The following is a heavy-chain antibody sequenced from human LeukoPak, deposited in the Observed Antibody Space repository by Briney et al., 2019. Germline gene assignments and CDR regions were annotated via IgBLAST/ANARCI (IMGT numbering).Heavy chain of an antibody. Sequence: SETLSLTCAVSGYSISSGYYWGWIRQPPGQGLEWIGSMYHSGSTYYNPSLKSRVTISVDTSKNQFSLKLSSVTAADTAVYYCARRTGGSFDYWGQGTLVTVSS. CDR3: ARRTGGSFDY. V-gene: IGHV4-38-2*01. D-gene: IGHD3-16*01. CDR1: GYSISSGYY. CDR2: MYHSGST. J-gene: IGHJ4*02.